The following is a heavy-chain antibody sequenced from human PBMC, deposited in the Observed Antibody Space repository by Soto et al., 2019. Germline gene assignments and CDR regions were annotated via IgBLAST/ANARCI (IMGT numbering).Heavy chain of an antibody. Sequence: SQTLSLTCAISGDSVSSNSAAWNWIRQSPSRGLEWLGRAYYRSKWYNDYAVSVKSRITINPDTPKNQFSLQLNSVTPEDTAVYYCARDQYSSSWYRDYYGMDVWGQGTTVTVSS. V-gene: IGHV6-1*01. CDR1: GDSVSSNSAA. D-gene: IGHD6-13*01. CDR2: AYYRSKWYN. J-gene: IGHJ6*02. CDR3: ARDQYSSSWYRDYYGMDV.